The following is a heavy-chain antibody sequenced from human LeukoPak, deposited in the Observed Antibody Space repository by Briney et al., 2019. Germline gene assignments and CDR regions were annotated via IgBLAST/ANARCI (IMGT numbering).Heavy chain of an antibody. CDR1: GFTFSSYA. V-gene: IGHV3-64D*09. CDR3: VKITSVTGGDC. Sequence: GRSLRLSCAASGFTFSSYAMYWVRQAPGKGLEYVSGISSNGGSSFYADSVKGRFTISRDNSKNTLYLQMSSLRAEDTAVYYCVKITSVTGGDCWGQGTRLTVSS. D-gene: IGHD1-1*01. CDR2: ISSNGGSS. J-gene: IGHJ4*02.